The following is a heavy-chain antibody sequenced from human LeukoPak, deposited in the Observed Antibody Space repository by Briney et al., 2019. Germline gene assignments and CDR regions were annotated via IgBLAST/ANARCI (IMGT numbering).Heavy chain of an antibody. J-gene: IGHJ4*02. Sequence: ASVKVSCKASQYTFTSYYIHWVRQAPGQGLEWMGIINPGGGTTNYAQKLQGRVTMTRDTSTSTVYMELGSLRSEDTAVYSCAGSGRYFSYFEYWGQGTLVTVSS. CDR3: AGSGRYFSYFEY. CDR2: INPGGGTT. D-gene: IGHD3-10*01. CDR1: QYTFTSYY. V-gene: IGHV1-46*04.